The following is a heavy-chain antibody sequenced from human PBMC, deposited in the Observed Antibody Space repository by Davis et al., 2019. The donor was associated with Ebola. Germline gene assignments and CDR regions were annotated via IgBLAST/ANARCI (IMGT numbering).Heavy chain of an antibody. V-gene: IGHV3-53*01. Sequence: GESLKISCAASGFRVSDNYMTWVRQAPGKGLECVSVIYSGGNTYHADSVRGRFTISRDNSKNTLYLQMNSLRVDDMAMYYCARGGVGGWQVNIDYWGRGTLVTVSS. D-gene: IGHD6-19*01. CDR3: ARGGVGGWQVNIDY. J-gene: IGHJ4*02. CDR2: IYSGGNT. CDR1: GFRVSDNY.